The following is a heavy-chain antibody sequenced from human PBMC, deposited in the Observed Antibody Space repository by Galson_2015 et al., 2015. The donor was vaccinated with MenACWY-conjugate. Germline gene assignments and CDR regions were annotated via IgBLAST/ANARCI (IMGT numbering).Heavy chain of an antibody. CDR3: AKVIYGARYYFEH. Sequence: SLRLSCAASGFAFDDYAMSWVRQAPGKGLQWVAGVDRGGRRIIYKYPVRGRCTISRDNSKNTMDLQMDSLRVEDTAVYYCAKVIYGARYYFEHWGQGSLVIVTS. CDR2: VDRGGRRI. J-gene: IGHJ4*02. CDR1: GFAFDDYA. D-gene: IGHD3/OR15-3a*01. V-gene: IGHV3-23*03.